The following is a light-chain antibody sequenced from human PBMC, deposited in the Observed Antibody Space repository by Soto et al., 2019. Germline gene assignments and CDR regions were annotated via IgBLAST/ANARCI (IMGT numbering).Light chain of an antibody. CDR3: QVWDSSTAGVV. Sequence: SYELTQPPSASVAPGQTARITCGGNNIGSKNVHWYQQKPGQAPVLVIYRDSNRPSGIPERFSGSNSGNTATLTISRAQAGDEADYYCQVWDSSTAGVVFGGGTKLTVL. CDR1: NIGSKN. CDR2: RDS. V-gene: IGLV3-9*01. J-gene: IGLJ2*01.